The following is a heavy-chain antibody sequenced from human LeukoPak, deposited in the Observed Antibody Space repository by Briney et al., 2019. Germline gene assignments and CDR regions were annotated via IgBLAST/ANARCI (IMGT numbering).Heavy chain of an antibody. V-gene: IGHV4-34*01. D-gene: IGHD3-9*01. J-gene: IGHJ5*02. CDR1: GGSFSGYY. CDR3: ARGGDDILTGYANNWSDP. CDR2: INHSGST. Sequence: PSETLSLTCAVYGGSFSGYYWSWIRQPPGKGLEWIGEINHSGSTNYNPSLKSRVTISVDTSKNQFSLKLSSVTAADTAVYYCARGGDDILTGYANNWSDPWGQGTLVTVSS.